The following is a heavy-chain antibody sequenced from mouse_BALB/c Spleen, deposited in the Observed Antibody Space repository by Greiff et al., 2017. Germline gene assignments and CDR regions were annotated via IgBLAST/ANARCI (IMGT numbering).Heavy chain of an antibody. Sequence: QVQLKQSGPELVKPGASVRISCKASGYTFTSYYIHWVKQRPGQGLEWIGWIYPGNVNTKYNEKFKGKATLTADKSSSTAYMQLSSLTSEDSAVYFCARDSSGFAWFAYWGQGTLVTVSA. CDR2: IYPGNVNT. CDR1: GYTFTSYY. J-gene: IGHJ3*01. V-gene: IGHV1S56*01. CDR3: ARDSSGFAWFAY. D-gene: IGHD3-2*01.